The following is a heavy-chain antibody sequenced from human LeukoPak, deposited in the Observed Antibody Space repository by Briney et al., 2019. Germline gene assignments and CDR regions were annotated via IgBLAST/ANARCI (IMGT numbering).Heavy chain of an antibody. D-gene: IGHD6-6*01. Sequence: SETLSLTCTVSGYSMSSGYYWGWIRQPPGKGLEWIGSIYHSGSTYYNPSLKSRVTISVDTSKKQFSLKLSSVAAADTAVYYCARARPPSDSTHFDCLVQGSLVTVSS. CDR3: ARARPPSDSTHFDC. CDR1: GYSMSSGYY. V-gene: IGHV4-38-2*02. J-gene: IGHJ4*02. CDR2: IYHSGST.